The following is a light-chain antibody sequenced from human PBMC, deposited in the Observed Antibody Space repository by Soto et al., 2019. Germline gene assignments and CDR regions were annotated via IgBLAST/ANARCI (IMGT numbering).Light chain of an antibody. CDR1: SSDVGGYNY. J-gene: IGLJ1*01. V-gene: IGLV2-11*01. Sequence: QSALTQPRSVSGSPGQSVTISCTGTSSDVGGYNYVSWYQQHPGKAPKLMIYDVSKRPSGVPDRFSGSKSGNTASLTISGLQAEDEADYYCQSYDSSPSGYVFGTGTKLTVL. CDR2: DVS. CDR3: QSYDSSPSGYV.